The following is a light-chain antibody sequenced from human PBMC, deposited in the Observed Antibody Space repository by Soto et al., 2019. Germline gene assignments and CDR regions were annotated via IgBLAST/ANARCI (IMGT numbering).Light chain of an antibody. CDR2: DVT. CDR1: SSDVGGFNY. Sequence: QSALTQPASVSGSPGQSITISCTGTSSDVGGFNYVSWYQQHPGKAPKLMIYDVTNRPSGVSYRFSGSKSGTTASLTISGLQAEDEAEYYCNSYTSSSTYVFGTGTTVTVL. J-gene: IGLJ1*01. V-gene: IGLV2-14*03. CDR3: NSYTSSSTYV.